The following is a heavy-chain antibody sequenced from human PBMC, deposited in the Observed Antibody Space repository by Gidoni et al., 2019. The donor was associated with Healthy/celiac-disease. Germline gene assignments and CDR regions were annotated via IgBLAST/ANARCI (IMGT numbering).Heavy chain of an antibody. Sequence: QVQLVQSGAEVKKPGASVKVSCKASGYTFTGYYMHWVRQAPGQGLEWMGWINPNSGGTNYAQKFQGWVTMTRDTSISTAYMELSRLRSDDTAVYYCARNDQRYCSGTSCYAPFDYWGQGTLVTVSS. CDR1: GYTFTGYY. D-gene: IGHD2-2*01. J-gene: IGHJ4*02. V-gene: IGHV1-2*04. CDR3: ARNDQRYCSGTSCYAPFDY. CDR2: INPNSGGT.